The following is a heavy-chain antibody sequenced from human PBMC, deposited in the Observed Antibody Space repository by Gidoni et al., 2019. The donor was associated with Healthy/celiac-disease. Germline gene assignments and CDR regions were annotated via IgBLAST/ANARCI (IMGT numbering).Heavy chain of an antibody. V-gene: IGHV1-2*02. Sequence: QVQLVQSGAEVKKPGASVKVSCKASGYTFTGYYMHWVRQAPGQGLEWMGWINPNSGGTNYAQKFQGRVTMTRDTSISTAYMELSRLRSDDTAVYYCARDIMPGPHGDYDTDYWGQGTLVTVSS. D-gene: IGHD4-17*01. CDR3: ARDIMPGPHGDYDTDY. J-gene: IGHJ4*02. CDR2: INPNSGGT. CDR1: GYTFTGYY.